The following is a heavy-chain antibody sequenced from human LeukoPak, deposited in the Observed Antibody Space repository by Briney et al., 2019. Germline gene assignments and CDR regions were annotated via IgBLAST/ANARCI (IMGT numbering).Heavy chain of an antibody. CDR2: ISSGGSSR. CDR3: AREGYGVPFDY. CDR1: GFTFSDYY. J-gene: IGHJ4*02. V-gene: IGHV3-11*01. D-gene: IGHD2-8*01. Sequence: PGGSLRLSCAASGFTFSDYYMSWIRQAPGKGLEWASYISSGGSSRDYADSVKGRFTISRDNAKNSLYLQVNSLRAEDTSVYYCAREGYGVPFDYWGQGTLVTVSS.